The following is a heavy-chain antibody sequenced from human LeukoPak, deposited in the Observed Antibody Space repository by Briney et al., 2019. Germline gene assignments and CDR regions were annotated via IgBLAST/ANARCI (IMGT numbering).Heavy chain of an antibody. J-gene: IGHJ3*02. D-gene: IGHD2-8*01. Sequence: PGGSLRLSCAASGFTFSSYEMNWVRQAPGKGLEWVSYISSSGSTIYYADSVKGRFTISRDNAKNSLYLQMNSLRAEDTAVYYCAREHCTNGVCYDVFDIWGQGTVVTVSS. CDR2: ISSSGSTI. CDR3: AREHCTNGVCYDVFDI. V-gene: IGHV3-48*03. CDR1: GFTFSSYE.